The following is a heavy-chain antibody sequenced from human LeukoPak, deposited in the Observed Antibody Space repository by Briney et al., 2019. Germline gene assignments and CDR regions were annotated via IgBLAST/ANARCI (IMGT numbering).Heavy chain of an antibody. J-gene: IGHJ4*02. CDR3: ARDLGYNDDY. V-gene: IGHV3-48*02. D-gene: IGHD5-18*01. Sequence: GGSLSLSCAASGFIFSNYNMNWVRQAPGKGLEWVSYISSGSGTIYYADSMRGRFTISRDNAKNSLYLQMNSLRDEDTAVYYCARDLGYNDDYWGQGTLVTVSS. CDR1: GFIFSNYN. CDR2: ISSGSGTI.